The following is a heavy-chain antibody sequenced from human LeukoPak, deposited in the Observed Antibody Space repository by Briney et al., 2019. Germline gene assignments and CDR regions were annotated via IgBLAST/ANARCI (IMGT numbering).Heavy chain of an antibody. Sequence: GASVKVSCKVSGYTLTELSMHWVRQAPGKGLEWMRGFDPEDGETIYAQKFQGRVTMTEDTSTDTAYMELSSLRSEDTAVYYCATGMHCGGGSCYRYWFDPWGQGTLVTVSS. CDR3: ATGMHCGGGSCYRYWFDP. D-gene: IGHD2-15*01. V-gene: IGHV1-24*01. CDR1: GYTLTELS. CDR2: FDPEDGET. J-gene: IGHJ5*02.